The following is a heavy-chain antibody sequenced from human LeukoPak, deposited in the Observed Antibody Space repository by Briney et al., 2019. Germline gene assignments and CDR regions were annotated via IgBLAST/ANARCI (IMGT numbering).Heavy chain of an antibody. V-gene: IGHV4-38-2*02. Sequence: SETLSLTCTVSGYSISNGYYWGWIRQPPGKGLEWIGSLYHSGNSYYNPSLKSRATISVDTSKNHFSLKLRSVTAADTAVYYCARAETYSSDWYDPFFDYWGQGTLVTVSS. J-gene: IGHJ4*02. CDR3: ARAETYSSDWYDPFFDY. D-gene: IGHD6-19*01. CDR1: GYSISNGYY. CDR2: LYHSGNS.